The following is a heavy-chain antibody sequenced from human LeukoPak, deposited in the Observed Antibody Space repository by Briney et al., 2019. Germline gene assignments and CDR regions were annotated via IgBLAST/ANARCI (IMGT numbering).Heavy chain of an antibody. V-gene: IGHV4-38-2*02. CDR1: GYSISSGYY. D-gene: IGHD6-13*01. CDR3: AREWQQRSDY. CDR2: IYHSGST. J-gene: IGHJ4*02. Sequence: PSETLSLTCTVSGYSISSGYYWGWIRQPPGKGLEWIGSIYHSGSTYYNPSLKSRVTISVDTSKNQFSLKLSSVTAADTAVYYCAREWQQRSDYWGQGTLVTVSS.